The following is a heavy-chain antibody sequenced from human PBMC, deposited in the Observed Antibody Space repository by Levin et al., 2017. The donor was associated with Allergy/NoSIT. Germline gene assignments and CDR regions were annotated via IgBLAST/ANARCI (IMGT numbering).Heavy chain of an antibody. J-gene: IGHJ4*02. V-gene: IGHV3-74*01. Sequence: SGGSLRLSCAASGFTFSPYYMHWVRQAPGKGLAWVSNIHSDTSITNYADSVKGRFTISRDNAKNTLYLQMNSLRAEDTAVYYCARGGCSSTSCLDSWGQGTLVTVSS. CDR2: IHSDTSIT. D-gene: IGHD2-2*01. CDR1: GFTFSPYY. CDR3: ARGGCSSTSCLDS.